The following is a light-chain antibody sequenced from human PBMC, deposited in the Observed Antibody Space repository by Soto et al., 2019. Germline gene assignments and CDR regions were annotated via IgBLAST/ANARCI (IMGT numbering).Light chain of an antibody. CDR1: QSIASW. Sequence: DIQMTQSPSTLSGSVGDRFTITCRASQSIASWLAWYQQKPGRAPDLLIYDASTLKSGVQTRFSGSGSVTEFTLTISDLQPDDFATYYCQQYNNYEFGQGTKVDIK. CDR2: DAS. V-gene: IGKV1-5*01. J-gene: IGKJ1*01. CDR3: QQYNNYE.